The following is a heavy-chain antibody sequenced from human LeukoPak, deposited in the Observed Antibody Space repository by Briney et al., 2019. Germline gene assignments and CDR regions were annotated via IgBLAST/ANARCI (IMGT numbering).Heavy chain of an antibody. Sequence: SETLSLTCAVYGGSFSGYYWSWIRQPPGKGLEWIGEINHSGSTNYNPSLKSRVTISVDTSKNQFSLKLSSVTAADTAVYYCARLRFYDILTGRYNWFDPWGQGTLVTVSS. J-gene: IGHJ5*02. CDR2: INHSGST. V-gene: IGHV4-34*01. D-gene: IGHD3-9*01. CDR3: ARLRFYDILTGRYNWFDP. CDR1: GGSFSGYY.